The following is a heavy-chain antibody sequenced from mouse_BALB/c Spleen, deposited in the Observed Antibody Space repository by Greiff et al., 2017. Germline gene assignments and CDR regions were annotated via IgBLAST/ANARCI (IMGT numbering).Heavy chain of an antibody. D-gene: IGHD2-4*01. J-gene: IGHJ2*01. V-gene: IGHV5-17*02. CDR2: ISSGSSTI. CDR1: GFTFSSFG. Sequence: DVKLVESGGGLVQPGGSRKLSCAASGFTFSSFGMHWVRQAPEKGLEWVAYISSGSSTIYYADTVKGRFTISRDNPKNTLFLQMTSLRSEDTAMYYCARSYDSDYWGQGTTLTVSS. CDR3: ARSYDSDY.